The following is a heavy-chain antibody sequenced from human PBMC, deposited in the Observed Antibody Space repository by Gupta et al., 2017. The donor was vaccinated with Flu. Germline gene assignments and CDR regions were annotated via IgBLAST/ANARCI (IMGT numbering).Heavy chain of an antibody. CDR3: ARGQSGHFDY. Sequence: QVQLQESGPGLVTPSETLSLTCSVSGGSISSYYWSWIRQPPGTGLEWIGFIYYDGNTNYNPSLKSRITISTDTSKNQFSLKLSSVTAADTAVYYCARGQSGHFDYWGQGALLTVS. D-gene: IGHD3-3*01. CDR2: IYYDGNT. J-gene: IGHJ4*02. CDR1: GGSISSYY. V-gene: IGHV4-59*01.